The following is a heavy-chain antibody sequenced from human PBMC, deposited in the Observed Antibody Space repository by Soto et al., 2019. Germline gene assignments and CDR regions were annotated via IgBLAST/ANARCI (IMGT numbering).Heavy chain of an antibody. CDR3: AREGRMTAIQPDWFDP. Sequence: SCIRKKKGKGLEWVSVIYSGGSTYYADSVKGRFTISRDNAKNSLYLQMNSLRAEDTAVYYCAREGRMTAIQPDWFDPWGQGTLVTVSS. J-gene: IGHJ5*02. D-gene: IGHD2-21*02. V-gene: IGHV3-53*01. CDR2: IYSGGST.